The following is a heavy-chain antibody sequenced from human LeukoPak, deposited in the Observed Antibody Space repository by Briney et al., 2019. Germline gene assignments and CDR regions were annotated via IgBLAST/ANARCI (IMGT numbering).Heavy chain of an antibody. D-gene: IGHD6-19*01. CDR1: GGSISSGDYS. CDR3: ARDRSLRAVAGTRLGWFDP. Sequence: PSETLSLTCAVSGGSISSGDYSWSWIRQPPGEGLEWIGFIYNSGNTYYNPSLKSRVTMSVDTSKNQFSLKLSSVTAADTAVYYCARDRSLRAVAGTRLGWFDPWGQGTLVTVSS. V-gene: IGHV4-30-4*07. CDR2: IYNSGNT. J-gene: IGHJ5*02.